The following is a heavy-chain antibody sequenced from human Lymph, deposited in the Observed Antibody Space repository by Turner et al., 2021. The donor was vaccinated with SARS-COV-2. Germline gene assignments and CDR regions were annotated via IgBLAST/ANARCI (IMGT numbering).Heavy chain of an antibody. CDR3: ARDNPHDAFDI. CDR2: IYGGGRT. J-gene: IGHJ3*02. V-gene: IGHV3-53*02. Sequence: EVQLVETGGGLSQPGGSLRLFCAASGYNVSRNYMSWVRQAPGKRLEWVSVIYGGGRTFYADSVRGRFTISRDNSKNTLYLKMNSLRAEDTAVYYCARDNPHDAFDIWGQGTMVTVSS. CDR1: GYNVSRNY.